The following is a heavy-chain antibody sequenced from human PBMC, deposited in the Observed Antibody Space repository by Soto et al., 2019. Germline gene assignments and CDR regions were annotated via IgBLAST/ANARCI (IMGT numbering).Heavy chain of an antibody. J-gene: IGHJ4*02. Sequence: GGSLRLSCAASGFTFSSYAMHWVRQAPGKGLEWVAVISYDGSNKYYADSVKGRFTISRDNSKNTLYLQMNSLRAEDTAVYYCARVSASDYYDSSGYYYEDFDYWGQGTLVTVPS. CDR3: ARVSASDYYDSSGYYYEDFDY. CDR1: GFTFSSYA. D-gene: IGHD3-22*01. V-gene: IGHV3-30-3*01. CDR2: ISYDGSNK.